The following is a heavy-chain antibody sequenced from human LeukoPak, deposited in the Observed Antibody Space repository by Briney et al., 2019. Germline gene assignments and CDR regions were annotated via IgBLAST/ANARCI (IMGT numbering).Heavy chain of an antibody. CDR2: MNPNSGNT. J-gene: IGHJ6*02. V-gene: IGHV1-8*02. CDR3: ARVVRPAAAGTEDYYGMDV. CDR1: GYTFTSYY. D-gene: IGHD6-13*01. Sequence: ASVKVSCKASGYTFTSYYMHWVRQATGQGLEWMGWMNPNSGNTGYAQKFQGRVTMTRNTSISTAYMELSSLRSEDTAVYYCARVVRPAAAGTEDYYGMDVWGQGTTVTVSS.